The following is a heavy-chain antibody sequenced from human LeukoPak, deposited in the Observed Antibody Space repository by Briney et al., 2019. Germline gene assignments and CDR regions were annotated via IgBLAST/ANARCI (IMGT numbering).Heavy chain of an antibody. CDR3: ARANYYDSSGYYYDVAFDI. V-gene: IGHV1-2*06. J-gene: IGHJ3*02. D-gene: IGHD3-22*01. CDR2: INPNSGGT. Sequence: ASVKVSCKASGCTFTGYYMDWVLQAPGQGLEWIGRINPNSGGTNYAQKFQGRVTMTRDTSISTAYMELSRLRSDDTAVYYCARANYYDSSGYYYDVAFDIWGQGTMVTVSS. CDR1: GCTFTGYY.